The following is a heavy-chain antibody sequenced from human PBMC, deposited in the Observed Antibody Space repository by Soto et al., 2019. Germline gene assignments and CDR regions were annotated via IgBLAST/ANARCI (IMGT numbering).Heavy chain of an antibody. CDR2: ISAYNGNT. CDR3: VRGGSGTVMIGCDY. Sequence: QVQLVQSGADVKKPGASVKVSCKASGYTFTDYGISWVRQAPGQGLEWMGWISAYNGNTNYAQKLHGRVTMTTDTXXRTAYMELRSLRSDDTAVYYCVRGGSGTVMIGCDYWGQGTLVTVSS. V-gene: IGHV1-18*01. D-gene: IGHD1-1*01. J-gene: IGHJ4*02. CDR1: GYTFTDYG.